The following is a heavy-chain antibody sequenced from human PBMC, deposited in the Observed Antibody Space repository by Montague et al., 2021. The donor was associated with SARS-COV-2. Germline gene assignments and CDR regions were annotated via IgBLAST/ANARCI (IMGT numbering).Heavy chain of an antibody. V-gene: IGHV4-34*01. CDR3: AKTGGFYEILADYDVPRDVPGGHKHEDVHPPERTFDL. CDR2: INYSGTT. CDR1: GGSINGSF. Sequence: SETLSLTCTVYGGSINGSFWTWIRQPPGKGLEWLGEINYSGTTNYNPSVESRVPMSVDTSKNQFSLRLRSVTAADTAVYYCAKTGGFYEILADYDVPRDVPGGHKHEDVHPPERTFDLWGQGPLVTVSS. J-gene: IGHJ3*01. D-gene: IGHD3-9*01.